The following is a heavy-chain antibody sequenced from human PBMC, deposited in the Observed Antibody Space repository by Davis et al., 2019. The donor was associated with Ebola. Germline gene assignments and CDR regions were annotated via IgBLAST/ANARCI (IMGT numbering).Heavy chain of an antibody. CDR2: IWYDGSNK. Sequence: PGGSLRLSCAASGFTFSSCGMHWVRQTPGKGLEWVAVIWYDGSNKNYADSVKGRFTISRDNSKNTLYLQMNSLRAEDTAVYYCAKSDKLDYWGQGTLVTVSS. CDR1: GFTFSSCG. J-gene: IGHJ4*02. CDR3: AKSDKLDY. V-gene: IGHV3-30*02. D-gene: IGHD2-21*01.